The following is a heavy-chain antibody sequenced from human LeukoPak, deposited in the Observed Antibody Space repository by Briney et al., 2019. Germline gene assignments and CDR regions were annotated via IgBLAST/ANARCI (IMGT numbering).Heavy chain of an antibody. CDR2: MNPNSGNT. J-gene: IGHJ5*02. CDR1: GYSFTSND. CDR3: ARGITGYSSGWRFDP. D-gene: IGHD6-19*01. V-gene: IGHV1-8*01. Sequence: ASVKVSCKASGYSFTSNDINWVRRATGQGLEWMGWMNPNSGNTGYAQNFQGRVTMTRNTSISTAYMELSSLRSEDTAVYYCARGITGYSSGWRFDPWGQGTLVTVSS.